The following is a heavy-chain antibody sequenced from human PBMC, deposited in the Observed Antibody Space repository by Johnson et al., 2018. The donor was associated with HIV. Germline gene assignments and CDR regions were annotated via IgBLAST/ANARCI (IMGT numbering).Heavy chain of an antibody. V-gene: IGHV3-23*04. CDR2: ISGSGGST. J-gene: IGHJ3*02. CDR3: AKDCVGVWWSRAFDI. Sequence: VQLVESGGGLVQPGGSLRLSCVVSGFTFSDYYMDWVRQAPGKGLEWVSAISGSGGSTYYADSVKGRFTISRDNSKNTLYLQMNSLRAEDTAVYYCAKDCVGVWWSRAFDIWGQGTLVTVSS. CDR1: GFTFSDYY. D-gene: IGHD2-21*01.